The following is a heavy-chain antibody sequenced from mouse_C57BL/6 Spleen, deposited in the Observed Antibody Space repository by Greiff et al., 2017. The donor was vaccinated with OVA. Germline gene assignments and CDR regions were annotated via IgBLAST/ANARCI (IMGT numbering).Heavy chain of an antibody. J-gene: IGHJ3*01. D-gene: IGHD4-1*01. CDR1: GYTFTSYW. V-gene: IGHV1-64*01. CDR3: ARLTGRGAY. Sequence: QVQLQQPGAELVKPGASVKLSCKASGYTFTSYWMHWVKQRPGQGLEWIGMIHPNSGSTNYNEKVKSKATLTAAKSSSTAYMQLSSLASEDSAVYYCARLTGRGAYWGQGTLVTVSA. CDR2: IHPNSGST.